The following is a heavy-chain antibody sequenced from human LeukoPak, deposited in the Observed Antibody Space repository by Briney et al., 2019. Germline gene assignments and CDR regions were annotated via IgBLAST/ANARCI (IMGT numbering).Heavy chain of an antibody. CDR1: GFTFDDYA. CDR2: ISGSGGST. V-gene: IGHV3-23*01. J-gene: IGHJ4*02. Sequence: GSLRLSCAASGFTFDDYAMHWVRQAPGKGLEWVSAISGSGGSTYYADSVKGRFTISRDNSKNTLYLQMNSLRAEDTAVYYCARLKGYSGYVPLDYWGQGTLVTVSS. D-gene: IGHD5-12*01. CDR3: ARLKGYSGYVPLDY.